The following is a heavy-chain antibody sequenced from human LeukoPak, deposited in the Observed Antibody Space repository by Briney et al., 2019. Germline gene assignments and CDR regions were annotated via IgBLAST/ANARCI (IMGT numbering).Heavy chain of an antibody. CDR2: IYTSGSN. CDR3: ARQDGVTGTPPNWFDP. J-gene: IGHJ5*02. V-gene: IGHV4-4*09. Sequence: SETLSLTCTVSGGSISSYYWSWIRQPPGKGLEWIGYIYTSGSNNYNPSLKSRVTISVDTSKNQFSLKLSSVTAADTAVYYCARQDGVTGTPPNWFDPWGQGTLVTVSS. D-gene: IGHD1-7*01. CDR1: GGSISSYY.